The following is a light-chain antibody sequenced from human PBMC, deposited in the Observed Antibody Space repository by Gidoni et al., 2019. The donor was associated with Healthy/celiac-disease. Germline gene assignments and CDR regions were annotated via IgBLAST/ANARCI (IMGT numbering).Light chain of an antibody. CDR2: GAS. V-gene: IGKV3-20*01. CDR3: QQYGSSLWT. Sequence: EIALTQSPGTLSLSPGERATLSCRASQSVSSSYVAWYQQKPGQAPRLLIYGASSRATGIPDRFSGSGSGTDFTLTISRLEPEDFAVYYCQQYGSSLWTFCQGTKVEIK. J-gene: IGKJ1*01. CDR1: QSVSSSY.